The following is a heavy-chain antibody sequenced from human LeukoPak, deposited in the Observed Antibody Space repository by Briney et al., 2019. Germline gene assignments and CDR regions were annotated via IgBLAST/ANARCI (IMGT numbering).Heavy chain of an antibody. CDR3: ARLRRRITMIVVVITSYYFDY. CDR2: INHSGST. Sequence: SETLSLTCAVYGGSFSGYYWSWIRQPPGKGLEWIGEINHSGSTNYNPSLKSRVTISVDTSKNQFSLKLSSVTAADTAVYYCARLRRRITMIVVVITSYYFDYWGQGTLVTVSS. V-gene: IGHV4-34*01. CDR1: GGSFSGYY. D-gene: IGHD3-22*01. J-gene: IGHJ4*02.